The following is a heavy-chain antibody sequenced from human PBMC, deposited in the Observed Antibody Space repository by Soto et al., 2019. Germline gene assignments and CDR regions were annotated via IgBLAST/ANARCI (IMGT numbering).Heavy chain of an antibody. D-gene: IGHD3-3*01. CDR3: AKRGGYYGVGGYYNY. V-gene: IGHV3-23*01. CDR2: ISDSGGST. Sequence: EVQLLESGGGLIQTGGSLRLSCAASGFTFSNYALSWVRQAPGKGLEWVSAISDSGGSTHYADSVKGRFTISRDNSKNTLYLQMNSLRAEDAAVYYCAKRGGYYGVGGYYNYWGQGTLVTVSS. CDR1: GFTFSNYA. J-gene: IGHJ4*02.